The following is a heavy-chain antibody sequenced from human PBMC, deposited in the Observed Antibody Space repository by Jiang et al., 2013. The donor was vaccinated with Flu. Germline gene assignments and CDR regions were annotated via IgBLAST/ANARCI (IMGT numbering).Heavy chain of an antibody. CDR3: AARDDYNSGFDH. CDR2: IIPMVATP. Sequence: GAEVKKPGSSVKVSCKVSGGSFGTSIVSWVRQAPGQGLEWMGTIIPMVATPKYAQKFQGRVTITRDMSTSTGYMELSSLRSEDTAMYYCAARDDYNSGFDHWGQGTLVTVSS. CDR1: GGSFGTSI. J-gene: IGHJ4*02. V-gene: IGHV1-69*08. D-gene: IGHD5-24*01.